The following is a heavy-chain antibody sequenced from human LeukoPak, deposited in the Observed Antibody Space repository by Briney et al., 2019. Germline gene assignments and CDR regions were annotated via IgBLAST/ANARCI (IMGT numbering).Heavy chain of an antibody. J-gene: IGHJ6*02. CDR1: GFSPSTSGVG. Sequence: SGPTLVKPTQTLTLTCTFSGFSPSTSGVGVGWIRQPPGKALEWLALLYWNDDKRYSPSLKSRLTITKDTSKNQVVLTMTNMDPVDTATYYCAHWRQFEEYENNYYYGTDVWGQGTTVTVSS. CDR3: AHWRQFEEYENNYYYGTDV. D-gene: IGHD3-10*01. CDR2: LYWNDDK. V-gene: IGHV2-5*01.